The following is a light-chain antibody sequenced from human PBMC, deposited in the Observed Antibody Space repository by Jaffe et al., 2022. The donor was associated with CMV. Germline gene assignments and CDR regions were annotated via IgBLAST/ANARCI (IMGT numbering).Light chain of an antibody. CDR2: ATS. CDR3: QQSGGSPRT. CDR1: HSFSSSY. V-gene: IGKV3-20*01. Sequence: VLTQSPGTLSLSPGERATLSCRSSHSFSSSYLAWYQHKPGQAPRLLIYATSIRATGIPDRFSGSGSGTDFTLTISRLEPEDFAVYYCQQSGGSPRTFGQGTKLEIK. J-gene: IGKJ2*01.